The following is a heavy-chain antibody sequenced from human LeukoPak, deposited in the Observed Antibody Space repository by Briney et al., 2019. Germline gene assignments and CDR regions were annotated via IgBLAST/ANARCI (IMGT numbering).Heavy chain of an antibody. CDR2: IYVTGNYI. Sequence: GGSLRLSCATSGFTFNRFSFRWVRQAPGKGLEWVASIYVTGNYINYADSVEGRVTISRDNAKNSVYLQMNSLRAEDTAVYYCAREFNTIGNFDYWGQGALVTVSS. J-gene: IGHJ4*02. V-gene: IGHV3-21*06. D-gene: IGHD1-14*01. CDR3: AREFNTIGNFDY. CDR1: GFTFNRFS.